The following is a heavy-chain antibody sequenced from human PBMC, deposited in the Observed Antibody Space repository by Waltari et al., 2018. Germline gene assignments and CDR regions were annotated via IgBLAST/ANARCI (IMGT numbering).Heavy chain of an antibody. V-gene: IGHV1-2*06. CDR3: AREEGYCSGGSCQDY. CDR1: GYTFTGYH. J-gene: IGHJ4*02. CDR2: INPNNGGT. D-gene: IGHD2-15*01. Sequence: QVQLVQSGAEVKKPGASVKVSCKAPGYTFTGYHMHWVRQATGQGLAWMGRINPNNGGTNYAQKFQGRVTMTRDTSISTAYMELSRLRSDDTAVYYCAREEGYCSGGSCQDYWGQGTLVTVSS.